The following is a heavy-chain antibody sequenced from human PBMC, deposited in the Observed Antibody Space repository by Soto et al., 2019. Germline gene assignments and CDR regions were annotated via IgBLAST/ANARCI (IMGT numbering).Heavy chain of an antibody. CDR1: GFTFSSYG. Sequence: GGSLRLSCAASGFTFSSYGMHWVRQAPGKGLEWVAVIWYDGSNKYYADSVKGRFTISRDNSKNTLYLQMNSLRAEDTAVYYCARVAVYSGYEYFDYWGQGTLVTVSS. V-gene: IGHV3-33*01. CDR3: ARVAVYSGYEYFDY. D-gene: IGHD5-12*01. CDR2: IWYDGSNK. J-gene: IGHJ4*02.